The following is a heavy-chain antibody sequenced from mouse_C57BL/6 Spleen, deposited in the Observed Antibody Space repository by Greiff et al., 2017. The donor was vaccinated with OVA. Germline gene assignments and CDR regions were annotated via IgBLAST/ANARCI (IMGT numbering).Heavy chain of an antibody. D-gene: IGHD1-1*01. Sequence: VMLVESGAELVRPGASVKLSCKASGYTFTDYYINWVKQRPGQGLEWIARIYPGSGNTYYNEKFKGKATLTAEKSSSTAYMQLSSLTSEDSAVYFCAITTVVEGFAYWGQGTLVTVSA. CDR1: GYTFTDYY. J-gene: IGHJ3*01. CDR2: IYPGSGNT. CDR3: AITTVVEGFAY. V-gene: IGHV1-76*01.